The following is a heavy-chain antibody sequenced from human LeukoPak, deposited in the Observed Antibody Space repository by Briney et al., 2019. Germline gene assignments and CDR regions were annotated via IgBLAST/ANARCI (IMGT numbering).Heavy chain of an antibody. CDR3: ARVYYDSSGYPYYYYYYYMDV. D-gene: IGHD3-22*01. J-gene: IGHJ6*03. Sequence: PSETLSLTCTVSGGSISSSSYYWSWIRQPPGTGLEWIGEINHSGSTNYNPSLKSRVTISVDTSKNQFSLKLSSVTAADTAVYYCARVYYDSSGYPYYYYYYYMDVWGKGTTVTVSS. CDR1: GGSISSSSYY. CDR2: INHSGST. V-gene: IGHV4-39*07.